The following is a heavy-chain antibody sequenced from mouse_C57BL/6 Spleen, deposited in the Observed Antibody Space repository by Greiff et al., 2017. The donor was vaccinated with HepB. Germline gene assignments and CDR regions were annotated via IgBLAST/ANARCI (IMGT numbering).Heavy chain of an antibody. CDR1: GYTFTSYW. Sequence: VQLQQPGAELVMPGASVKLSCKASGYTFTSYWMHWVKQRPGQGLEWIGEIDPSDSYTNYNQKFKGKSTLTVDKSSSTAYMQLSSLTSEDSAVYYCARSYYSKISFAYWGQGTLVTVSA. D-gene: IGHD2-5*01. V-gene: IGHV1-69*01. CDR2: IDPSDSYT. CDR3: ARSYYSKISFAY. J-gene: IGHJ3*01.